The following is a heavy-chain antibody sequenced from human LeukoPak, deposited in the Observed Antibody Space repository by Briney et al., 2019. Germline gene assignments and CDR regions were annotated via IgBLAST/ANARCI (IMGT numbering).Heavy chain of an antibody. CDR1: GGSISSSNW. CDR3: ARFDHDSSGYYLS. V-gene: IGHV4-4*02. J-gene: IGHJ5*02. Sequence: SETLSLTCAVSGGSISSSNWWSWVRQPPGKGLEWIGEIYHSGSTNYNPSLKSRVTTSVDKSKNQFSLKLSSVTAADTAVYYCARFDHDSSGYYLSWGQGTLVTVSS. CDR2: IYHSGST. D-gene: IGHD3-22*01.